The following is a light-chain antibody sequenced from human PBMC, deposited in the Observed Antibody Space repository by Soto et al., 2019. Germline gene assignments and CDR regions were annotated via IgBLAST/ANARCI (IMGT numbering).Light chain of an antibody. J-gene: IGKJ4*01. CDR2: DAS. CDR3: QQYDNYPLT. Sequence: DIQWTHSPSTLSASVLYRVTITCLAIQSVRSWLAWYQQKPGRAPKFLIYDASSLESGVPSRFSGSGSGTEFTLTISNLQPDDFATYYCQQYDNYPLTFGGGTKVDIK. CDR1: QSVRSW. V-gene: IGKV1-5*01.